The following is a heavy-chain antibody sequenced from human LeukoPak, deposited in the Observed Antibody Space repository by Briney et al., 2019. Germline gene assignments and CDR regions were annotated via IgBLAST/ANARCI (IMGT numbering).Heavy chain of an antibody. CDR3: ARQGGYSYGYQSH. Sequence: SETLSLTXAVSGYSISSGYYWGWIRQPPGKGLEWIGSIYHSGSTYYNPSLKSRVTISVDTSKNQFSLKLSSVTAADTAVYYCARQGGYSYGYQSHWGQGTLVTVSS. V-gene: IGHV4-38-2*01. D-gene: IGHD5-18*01. CDR2: IYHSGST. CDR1: GYSISSGYY. J-gene: IGHJ4*02.